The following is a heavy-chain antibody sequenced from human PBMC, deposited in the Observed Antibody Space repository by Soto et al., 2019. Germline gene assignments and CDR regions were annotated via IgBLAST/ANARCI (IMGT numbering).Heavy chain of an antibody. CDR2: IYHSGGT. Sequence: SETLSLTCAVSGYSISSGYYWGWIRQTPGKGLEWIASIYHSGGTYYNPSLKSRVTISVDTSKNQFSLKLTSVTAADTAVYYCARGAATVTPGWFDPWGQGILVTVYS. D-gene: IGHD4-17*01. CDR3: ARGAATVTPGWFDP. J-gene: IGHJ5*02. CDR1: GYSISSGYY. V-gene: IGHV4-38-2*01.